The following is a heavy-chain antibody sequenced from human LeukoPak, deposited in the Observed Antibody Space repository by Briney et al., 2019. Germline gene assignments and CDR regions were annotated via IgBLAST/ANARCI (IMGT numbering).Heavy chain of an antibody. D-gene: IGHD6-13*01. CDR3: ARGGGSSPTGYYYYYMDV. CDR1: GGTFSSYA. Sequence: SVKVSCKASGGTFSSYAISWVQQASGQGLEWMGRIIPIFGTANYAQKFQGRVTITTDESTSTAYMELSSLRSEDTAVYYCARGGGSSPTGYYYYYMDVWGKGTTVTVSS. CDR2: IIPIFGTA. V-gene: IGHV1-69*05. J-gene: IGHJ6*03.